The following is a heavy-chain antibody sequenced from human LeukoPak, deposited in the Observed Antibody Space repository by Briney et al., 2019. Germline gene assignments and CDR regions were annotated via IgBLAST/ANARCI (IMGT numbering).Heavy chain of an antibody. CDR1: GLTSRSYG. D-gene: IGHD7-27*01. CDR3: AVWGY. CDR2: ISGNSHKT. J-gene: IGHJ4*02. Sequence: GGSLRLSCAFKGLTSRSYGMNWVRQAPGMGLEWVSRISGNSHKTFYADSVQGRFTISRDNSKNTLYLQMNSLRAEDTAIYYCAVWGYWGQGTLVTVSS. V-gene: IGHV3-23*01.